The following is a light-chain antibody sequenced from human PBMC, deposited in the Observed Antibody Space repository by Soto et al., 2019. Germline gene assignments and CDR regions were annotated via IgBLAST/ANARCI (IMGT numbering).Light chain of an antibody. CDR1: QSVSSN. CDR2: DTS. Sequence: DIVLTQSPATLSASPGKRATLSCRASQSVSSNLAWYPQKPGQAPRLLIYDTSTRATDIPARFSGSGSGTEFTLTISSLQSEDFAVYYCQHYNIWPHMLAFGGGTKVEI. CDR3: QHYNIWPHMLA. J-gene: IGKJ4*01. V-gene: IGKV3-15*01.